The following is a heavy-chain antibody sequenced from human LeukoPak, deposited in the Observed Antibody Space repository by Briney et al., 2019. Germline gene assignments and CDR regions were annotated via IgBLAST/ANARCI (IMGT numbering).Heavy chain of an antibody. D-gene: IGHD5-24*01. Sequence: ASVKVSCKASGYTLTDYYMHWVRQAPGQGLEWMGWINPNSGGTYYAQKFQGRITMTRDTSISTAYMELSSLTSDDTAVYYCARMASVPVWGQGTLVTVSS. CDR1: GYTLTDYY. J-gene: IGHJ4*02. CDR2: INPNSGGT. V-gene: IGHV1-2*02. CDR3: ARMASVPV.